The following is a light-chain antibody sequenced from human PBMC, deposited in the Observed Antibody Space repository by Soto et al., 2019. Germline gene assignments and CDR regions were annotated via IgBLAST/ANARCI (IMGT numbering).Light chain of an antibody. CDR2: GNS. CDR1: SSNIGAGYD. J-gene: IGLJ1*01. V-gene: IGLV1-40*01. CDR3: ATWDSRLSSTV. Sequence: QLVLTQPPSVSGAPGQRVTISCTGSSSNIGAGYDVHWYQQLPGTAPKLLIYGNSNRPSGVPDQFSGSKSGTSASLGITGLQTGDEADYYCATWDSRLSSTVFGSGTKLTVL.